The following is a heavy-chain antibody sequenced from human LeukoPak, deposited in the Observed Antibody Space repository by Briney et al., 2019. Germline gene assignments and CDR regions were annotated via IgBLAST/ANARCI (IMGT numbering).Heavy chain of an antibody. CDR1: DGSLSGYY. CDR2: IFTGGST. J-gene: IGHJ4*02. Sequence: SETLSLTCTVSDGSLSGYYWTWIRQPAGKGLGWIGRIFTGGSTNYSPSLKSRVTMSVDTSKNQFYLKVSSVTAADTAVYYCARDMAEAVAGTSFDYWGQGILVIVSS. V-gene: IGHV4-4*07. CDR3: ARDMAEAVAGTSFDY. D-gene: IGHD6-19*01.